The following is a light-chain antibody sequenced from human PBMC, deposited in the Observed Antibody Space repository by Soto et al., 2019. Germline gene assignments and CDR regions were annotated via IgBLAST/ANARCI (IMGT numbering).Light chain of an antibody. CDR3: QSYDGSDHVV. CDR1: SDSIATNY. V-gene: IGLV6-57*02. Sequence: NFMLTQPHSVSESPGKTVTISCTGNSDSIATNYVQWYQQRPGSAPTTVISDDDQRPSGVPDRFSGSIDTSSNSASLTISGLKTEDAADYYCQSYDGSDHVVFGGGTKLTVL. J-gene: IGLJ2*01. CDR2: DDD.